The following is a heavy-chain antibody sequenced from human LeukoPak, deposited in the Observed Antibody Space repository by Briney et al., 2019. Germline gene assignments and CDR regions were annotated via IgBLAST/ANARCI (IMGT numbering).Heavy chain of an antibody. V-gene: IGHV3-23*01. Sequence: GGSLRPSCAASGFTFSSYAMSWVRQAPGKGLEWVSAISGSGGSTYYADSVKGRFTISRDNSKNTLYLQMNSLRAEDTAVYYCAKGPLYGDYPDDAFDIWGQGTMVTVSS. CDR3: AKGPLYGDYPDDAFDI. CDR1: GFTFSSYA. CDR2: ISGSGGST. D-gene: IGHD4-17*01. J-gene: IGHJ3*02.